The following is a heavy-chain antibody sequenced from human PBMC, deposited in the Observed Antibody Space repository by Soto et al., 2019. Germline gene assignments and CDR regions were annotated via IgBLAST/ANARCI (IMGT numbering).Heavy chain of an antibody. CDR2: ISYDGSNK. CDR3: ARGTTTSAFSAMDV. V-gene: IGHV3-30-3*01. D-gene: IGHD1-1*01. Sequence: QVQLVESGGGVVQPGRSLRLSCAASGFTFSNNAMDWVRQAPGKGLEWVAVISYDGSNKYIAESVKGRFTISRDNSNNTLFLRMNGLRAEDTAMYYCARGTTTSAFSAMDVWGQGTTVTVSS. CDR1: GFTFSNNA. J-gene: IGHJ6*02.